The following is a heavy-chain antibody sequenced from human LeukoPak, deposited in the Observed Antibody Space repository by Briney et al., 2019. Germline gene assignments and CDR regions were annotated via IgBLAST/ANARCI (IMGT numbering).Heavy chain of an antibody. CDR1: GFTFSSYG. V-gene: IGHV3-30*18. CDR2: ISYDGSNK. J-gene: IGHJ6*02. D-gene: IGHD2-21*02. CDR3: AKDIAYCGGDCYSGYYGMDV. Sequence: RSLRLSCAATGFTFSSYGMHWVRQAPGKGLEWVAVISYDGSNKYYADSVKGRFTISRDNSKNTLYLQMNSLRAEDTAVYYCAKDIAYCGGDCYSGYYGMDVWGQGTTVTVSS.